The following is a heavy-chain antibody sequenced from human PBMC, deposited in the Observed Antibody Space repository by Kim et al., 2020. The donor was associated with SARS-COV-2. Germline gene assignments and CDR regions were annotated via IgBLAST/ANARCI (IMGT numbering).Heavy chain of an antibody. CDR1: GFTFSSYA. CDR2: ISYDGSNK. J-gene: IGHJ6*02. V-gene: IGHV3-30-3*01. CDR3: ARDMRYYDILTGYFPMGDYYYYYGMDV. Sequence: GGSLRLSCAASGFTFSSYAMHWVRQAPGKGLEWVAVISYDGSNKYYADSVKGRFTISRDNFKNTLYLQMNSLRAENTAVYYCARDMRYYDILTGYFPMGDYYYYYGMDVWGQGTTVTVSS. D-gene: IGHD3-9*01.